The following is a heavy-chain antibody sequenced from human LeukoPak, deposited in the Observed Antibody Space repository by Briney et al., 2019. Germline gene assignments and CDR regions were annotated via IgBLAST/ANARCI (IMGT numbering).Heavy chain of an antibody. D-gene: IGHD3-9*01. J-gene: IGHJ3*02. CDR3: AKDLSVFDWPTDAFDI. CDR2: ISGSGGST. CDR1: GFTFSSYA. V-gene: IGHV3-23*01. Sequence: HPGGSLRLSCAASGFTFSSYAMSWVRQAPGKGLEWVSAISGSGGSTYYADSVKGRFTISRDNSKNTPYLQMNSLRAEDTAVYYCAKDLSVFDWPTDAFDIWGQGTMVTVSS.